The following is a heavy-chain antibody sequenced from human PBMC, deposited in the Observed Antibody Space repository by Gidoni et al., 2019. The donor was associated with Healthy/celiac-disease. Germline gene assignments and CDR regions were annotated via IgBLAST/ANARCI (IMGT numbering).Heavy chain of an antibody. CDR1: GGSISSSSYY. Sequence: QLQLQESGPGLVKPSETLSLTCTVSGGSISSSSYYWGWIRQPPGKGLEWIGSIYYSGSTYYNPSLKSRVTISVDTSKNQFSLKLSSVTAADTAVYYCARPALPIGWFDPWGQGTLVTVSS. J-gene: IGHJ5*02. D-gene: IGHD6-6*01. CDR2: IYYSGST. V-gene: IGHV4-39*01. CDR3: ARPALPIGWFDP.